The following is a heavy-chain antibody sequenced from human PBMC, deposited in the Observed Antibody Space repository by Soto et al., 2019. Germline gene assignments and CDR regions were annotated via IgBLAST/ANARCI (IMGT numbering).Heavy chain of an antibody. CDR1: GGTFSSYA. V-gene: IGHV1-18*01. D-gene: IGHD3-22*01. CDR3: ARAPYYYDSSGYYPIDY. J-gene: IGHJ4*02. Sequence: ASVKVSCKASGGTFSSYAISWVRQAPGQGLEWMGWISAYNGNTNYAQKLQGRVTMTTGTSTSTAYMELRSLRSDDTAVYYCARAPYYYDSSGYYPIDYWGQGTLVTVSS. CDR2: ISAYNGNT.